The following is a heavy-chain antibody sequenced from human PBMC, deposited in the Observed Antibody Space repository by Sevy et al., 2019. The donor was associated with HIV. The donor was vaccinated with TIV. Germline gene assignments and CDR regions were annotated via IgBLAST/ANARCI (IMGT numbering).Heavy chain of an antibody. CDR1: GFTFSSYE. V-gene: IGHV3-48*03. Sequence: GGSLRLSCAASGFTFSSYEMNWVRQAPGKGLEWISYITLSGSTMYYADSVEGRFTISRDNAKNSLYLQMNSLRAEDTAVYYCARDRQGITVAGTAIDYWGQGTLVTVSS. CDR3: ARDRQGITVAGTAIDY. J-gene: IGHJ4*02. CDR2: ITLSGSTM. D-gene: IGHD6-19*01.